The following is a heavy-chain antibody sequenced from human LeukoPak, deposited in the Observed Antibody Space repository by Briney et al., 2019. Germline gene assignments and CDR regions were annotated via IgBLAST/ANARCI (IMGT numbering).Heavy chain of an antibody. CDR3: ARRHSSGWYIDY. J-gene: IGHJ4*02. V-gene: IGHV4-38-2*02. D-gene: IGHD6-19*01. Sequence: PSETLSLTCTVSGYSISNGYYWDWIRQPPGRGLEWIGNIYRSGSTSYNPSLKSRVTISVDTSKNQFSLKVNSVTAADTAVYYCARRHSSGWYIDYWGQGTLVTVSS. CDR1: GYSISNGYY. CDR2: IYRSGST.